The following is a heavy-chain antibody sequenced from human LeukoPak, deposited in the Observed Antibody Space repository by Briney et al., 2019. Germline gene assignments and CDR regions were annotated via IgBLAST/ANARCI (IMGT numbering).Heavy chain of an antibody. CDR3: AKGSAAARPYYFDF. Sequence: GGSLRLSCAASAFTFSHYATGWVRQAPGEGLEWISAITDSGGHTYYADSVKGRFTISRDNSKSTLDLQMNSLRVEDTAVYYCAKGSAAARPYYFDFWGQGTLVTVSS. D-gene: IGHD6-6*01. CDR2: ITDSGGHT. CDR1: AFTFSHYA. J-gene: IGHJ4*02. V-gene: IGHV3-23*01.